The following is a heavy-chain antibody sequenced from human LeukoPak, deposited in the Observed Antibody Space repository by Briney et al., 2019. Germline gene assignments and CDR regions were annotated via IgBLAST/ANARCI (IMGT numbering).Heavy chain of an antibody. CDR2: INHSGST. J-gene: IGHJ3*02. CDR3: ARRKTYCSGGSCYYPPQTDAFDI. D-gene: IGHD2-15*01. CDR1: GGSFSGYY. V-gene: IGHV4-34*01. Sequence: SETLSLTCAVYGGSFSGYYWSWIRQPPGKGLEWIGEINHSGSTNYNPSLKSRVTISVDTSKNQFSLKLSSVTAADTAVYYCARRKTYCSGGSCYYPPQTDAFDIWGQGTMVTVSS.